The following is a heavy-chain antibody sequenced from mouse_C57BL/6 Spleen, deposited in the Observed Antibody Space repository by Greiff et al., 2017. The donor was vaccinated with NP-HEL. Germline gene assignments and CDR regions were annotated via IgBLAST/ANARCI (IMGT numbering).Heavy chain of an antibody. J-gene: IGHJ4*01. CDR3: ARHESNLYAMDY. V-gene: IGHV1-62-2*01. CDR1: GYTFTEYT. Sequence: QVQLKESGAELVKPEASVKLSCKASGYTFTEYTIHWVKQRSGQGLEWIGWFYPGSGSIKYNEKFKDKATLTADKSSSTVYMELSRLTSEDSAVYFCARHESNLYAMDYWGQGTSVTVSS. CDR2: FYPGSGSI.